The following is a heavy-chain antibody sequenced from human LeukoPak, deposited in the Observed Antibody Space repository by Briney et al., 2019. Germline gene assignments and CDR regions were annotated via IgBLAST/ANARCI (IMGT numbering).Heavy chain of an antibody. CDR2: INPSGGST. V-gene: IGHV1-46*01. D-gene: IGHD4-17*01. Sequence: GASVKVSCKASGYTFTSYYIHWVRQAPGQGLEWMGLINPSGGSTIFAQKFQGRITMTRDTSTSTVYMDLSSLGSEDTAVYYCARETPGYGDFIYWGQGTLVTVSS. CDR1: GYTFTSYY. J-gene: IGHJ4*02. CDR3: ARETPGYGDFIY.